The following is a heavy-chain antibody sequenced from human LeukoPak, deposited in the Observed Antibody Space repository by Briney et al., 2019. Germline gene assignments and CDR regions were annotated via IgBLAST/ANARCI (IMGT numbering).Heavy chain of an antibody. J-gene: IGHJ6*03. CDR1: GGSISNYY. Sequence: SETLSLTCTVSGGSISNYYWGWIRQPPGKGLEWIGYVSYSGSTNYNPSLKSRVTMSVDTSKNQFSLKLSSVTAADTAVYYCARGAGFGYFDSYYMDVWGKGTTVTISS. V-gene: IGHV4-59*12. CDR3: ARGAGFGYFDSYYMDV. D-gene: IGHD3-9*01. CDR2: VSYSGST.